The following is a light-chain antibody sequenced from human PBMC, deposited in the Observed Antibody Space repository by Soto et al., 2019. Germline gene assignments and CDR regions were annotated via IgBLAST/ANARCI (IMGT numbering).Light chain of an antibody. CDR2: DAS. CDR3: QQYDNRPPLT. Sequence: DIQMTQSPSSLSASVGDRVTITCQASQDISNYLNWYQQKPGKAPKLLIYDASNLETGVPSRFSGSGAGTDVTFTSSRLQPEDIATYYCQQYDNRPPLTCGPGTKVDIK. CDR1: QDISNY. J-gene: IGKJ3*01. V-gene: IGKV1-33*01.